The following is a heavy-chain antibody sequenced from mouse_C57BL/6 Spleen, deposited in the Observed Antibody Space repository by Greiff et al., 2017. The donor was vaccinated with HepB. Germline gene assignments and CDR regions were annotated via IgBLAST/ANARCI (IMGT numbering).Heavy chain of an antibody. CDR1: GFTFRNYW. D-gene: IGHD2-4*01. V-gene: IGHV6-3*01. Sequence: EVNVVESGGGLVQPGGSMKLSCVASGFTFRNYWMNWVRQSPEKGLEWVAQIRLRSDNYATHSAGSVKGRFTISRDDSKSSFYLQMNNLSAEDTGIYYCTFYDYDREDYYAMDYWGQVTSVTVSS. J-gene: IGHJ4*01. CDR2: IRLRSDNYAT. CDR3: TFYDYDREDYYAMDY.